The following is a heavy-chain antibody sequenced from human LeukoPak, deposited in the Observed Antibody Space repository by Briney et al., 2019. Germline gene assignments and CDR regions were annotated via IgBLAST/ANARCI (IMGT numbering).Heavy chain of an antibody. CDR3: ARDEDAGDAFDI. CDR1: GGSISSAGYY. D-gene: IGHD5-24*01. J-gene: IGHJ3*02. Sequence: SETLSLTCTVSGGSISSAGYYWSWLPQPPGKGLEWIGHIYHSGSTYYNPSLQSRVTVSVDRSKNQFSLKLSSVTAADTAVYYCARDEDAGDAFDIWGQGTMVTVSS. V-gene: IGHV4-30-2*01. CDR2: IYHSGST.